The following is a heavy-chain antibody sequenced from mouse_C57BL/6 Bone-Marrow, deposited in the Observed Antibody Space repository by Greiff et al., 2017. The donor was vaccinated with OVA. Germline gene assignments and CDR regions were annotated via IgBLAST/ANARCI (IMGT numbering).Heavy chain of an antibody. J-gene: IGHJ1*03. V-gene: IGHV5-6*01. Sequence: EVQRVESGGDLVKPGGSLKLSCAASGFTFSSYGMSWVRQTPDKRLEWVATISSCGSYTYYPDSVKGRFTISRDNAKNTLYLQMSSLKSEDTAMYYCARNYYGSSPWYFDVWGKGTTVTVSS. CDR1: GFTFSSYG. CDR2: ISSCGSYT. D-gene: IGHD1-1*01. CDR3: ARNYYGSSPWYFDV.